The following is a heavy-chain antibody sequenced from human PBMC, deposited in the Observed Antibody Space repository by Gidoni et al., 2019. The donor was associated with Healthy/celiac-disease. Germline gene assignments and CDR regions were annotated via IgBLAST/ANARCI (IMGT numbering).Heavy chain of an antibody. CDR2: ISYDGSNK. D-gene: IGHD6-19*01. V-gene: IGHV3-30-3*01. Sequence: QVQLVESGGGVVQPGRSLRLSCAASGFTFSRYAMHWVRQAPGKGLEWVAVISYDGSNKYYADSVKGRFTISRDNSKNTLYLQMNSLRAEDTAVYYCARDIDSSGWYPAYPEFGYWGQGTLVTVSS. CDR1: GFTFSRYA. CDR3: ARDIDSSGWYPAYPEFGY. J-gene: IGHJ4*02.